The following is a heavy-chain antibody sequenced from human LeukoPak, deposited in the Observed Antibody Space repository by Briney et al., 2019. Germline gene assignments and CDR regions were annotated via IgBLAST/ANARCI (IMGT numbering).Heavy chain of an antibody. Sequence: PGGSLRLSCAASGFTVSSNYMSWVRQAPGKGLEWVSVIYSGGSTYYADSVKGRFTISRDNSKNTLSLQMNSLRAEDTAVYYCARDDYDGVYFDYWGQGTLVTVSS. V-gene: IGHV3-66*01. D-gene: IGHD3-22*01. CDR1: GFTVSSNY. J-gene: IGHJ4*02. CDR3: ARDDYDGVYFDY. CDR2: IYSGGST.